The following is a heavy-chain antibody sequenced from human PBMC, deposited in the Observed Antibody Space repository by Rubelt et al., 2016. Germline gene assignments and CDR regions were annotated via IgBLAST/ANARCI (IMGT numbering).Heavy chain of an antibody. CDR2: IYYSGST. CDR3: ARGRFLEWLPPDY. J-gene: IGHJ4*02. D-gene: IGHD3-3*01. V-gene: IGHV4-39*01. CDR1: GGSISSSGYY. Sequence: QLQLQESGPGLVKPSETLSLTCTVSGGSISSSGYYWGWIRQPPGKGLEWIGSIYYSGSTYYNPSLKSRVTISVDTSKNRSSLKLISVTAADTAVYYCARGRFLEWLPPDYWGQGTLVTVSS.